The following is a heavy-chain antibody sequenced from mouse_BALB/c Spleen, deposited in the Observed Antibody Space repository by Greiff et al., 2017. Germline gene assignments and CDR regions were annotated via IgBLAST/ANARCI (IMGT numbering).Heavy chain of an antibody. CDR2: IYPGDGDT. Sequence: QVQLKQSGAELARPGASVKLSCKASGYTFTSYWMQWVKQRPGQGLEWIGAIYPGDGDTRYTQKFKGKATLTADKSSSTAYMQLSSLASEDSAVYYCARGELWLRRGGYFDYWGQGTTLTVAS. D-gene: IGHD2-2*01. CDR1: GYTFTSYW. J-gene: IGHJ2*01. CDR3: ARGELWLRRGGYFDY. V-gene: IGHV1-87*01.